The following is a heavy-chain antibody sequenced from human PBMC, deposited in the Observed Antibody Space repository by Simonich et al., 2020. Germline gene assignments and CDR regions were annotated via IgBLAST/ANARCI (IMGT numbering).Heavy chain of an antibody. J-gene: IGHJ1*01. CDR1: GYSISSGYY. D-gene: IGHD1-26*01. Sequence: QVQLQESGPGLVKPSETLSLTCAVSGYSISSGYYWGWIRQPPGKGLEWIGSIYHSGRTYYNPSRKSRVTISVDTSKNQFSLKLSSVTAADTAVYYCARLAPGYSGSYPEYFQHWGQGTLVTVSS. CDR2: IYHSGRT. V-gene: IGHV4-38-2*01. CDR3: ARLAPGYSGSYPEYFQH.